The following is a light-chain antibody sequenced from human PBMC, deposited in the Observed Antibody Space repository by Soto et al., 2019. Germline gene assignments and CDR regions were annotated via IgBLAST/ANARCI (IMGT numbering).Light chain of an antibody. J-gene: IGKJ5*01. CDR2: GAS. Sequence: EIVMTKSPSTLSVSPGKKTTLSGRASQSVSSNLAWYQQKPGQAPRLLIYGASTRATGIPARFSGSGSGTEFTLTISSLQSEDFAVYYCQQYNNWPPITFGQGTRLEIK. CDR3: QQYNNWPPIT. CDR1: QSVSSN. V-gene: IGKV3-15*01.